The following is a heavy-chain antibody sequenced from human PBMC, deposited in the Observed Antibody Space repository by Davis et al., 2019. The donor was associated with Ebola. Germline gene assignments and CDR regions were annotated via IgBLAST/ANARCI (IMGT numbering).Heavy chain of an antibody. Sequence: PSENLSLTCAVYGGSFSGYYWSWIRQPPGKGLEWIGEINHSGSTDYNPSLKSRVTISVDTSKNQFSLKLSSVTAADTAVYYCARGRGYYYGSGRGVWGQGTTVTVSS. J-gene: IGHJ6*02. D-gene: IGHD3-10*01. V-gene: IGHV4-34*01. CDR1: GGSFSGYY. CDR3: ARGRGYYYGSGRGV. CDR2: INHSGST.